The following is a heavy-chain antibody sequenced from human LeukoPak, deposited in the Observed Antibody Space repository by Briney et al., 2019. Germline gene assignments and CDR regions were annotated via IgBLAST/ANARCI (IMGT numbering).Heavy chain of an antibody. CDR2: IYYSGST. D-gene: IGHD2-2*01. J-gene: IGHJ5*02. V-gene: IGHV4-39*01. CDR1: GGSISSSSYY. Sequence: SETLSLTCTVPGGSISSSSYYWGWIRQPPGKGLEWIGSIYYSGSTYYNPSLKSRVTISVDTSKNQFSLKLSSVTAADTAVYYCARSRGDIVVPSNWFDPWGQGTLVTVSS. CDR3: ARSRGDIVVPSNWFDP.